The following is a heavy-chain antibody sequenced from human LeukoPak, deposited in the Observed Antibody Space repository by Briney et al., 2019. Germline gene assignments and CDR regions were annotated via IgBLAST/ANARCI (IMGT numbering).Heavy chain of an antibody. CDR3: VRDAPHSRSDP. Sequence: GGSLRLSCAASGFTLSDYWMHWVRQVPGKGLVWVSYINNDGTMTTYADSVKGRFTISRDNAKNTLYLQMSSLRDEDSAVYYCVRDAPHSRSDPWGQGTPVTVSS. CDR1: GFTLSDYW. V-gene: IGHV3-74*01. D-gene: IGHD2/OR15-2a*01. J-gene: IGHJ5*02. CDR2: INNDGTMT.